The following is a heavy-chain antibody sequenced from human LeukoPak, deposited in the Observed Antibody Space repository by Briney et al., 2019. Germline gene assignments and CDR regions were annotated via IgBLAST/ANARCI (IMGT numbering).Heavy chain of an antibody. Sequence: GGSLRLSCAASGFTFNRNVMSWVRQAPGKGLEWVSAIIDDGSSTYYADSVKGRFSISRANSKNTLYLQINSLRAEDAAVCYCAKSGSIWYYFDYWGQGTLVTVSS. D-gene: IGHD6-13*01. J-gene: IGHJ4*02. CDR2: IIDDGSST. V-gene: IGHV3-23*01. CDR3: AKSGSIWYYFDY. CDR1: GFTFNRNV.